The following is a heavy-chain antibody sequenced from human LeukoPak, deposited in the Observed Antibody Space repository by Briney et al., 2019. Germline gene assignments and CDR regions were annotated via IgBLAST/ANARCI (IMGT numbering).Heavy chain of an antibody. CDR2: ISSSGSTI. CDR3: ARTFRFAFDI. V-gene: IGHV3-48*03. CDR1: GFTFSSYE. D-gene: IGHD2/OR15-2a*01. J-gene: IGHJ3*02. Sequence: GGSLRLSCAASGFTFSSYEMNWVRQAPGKGLEWVSYISSSGSTIYYADSVKGRFTISRDNAKNSLYLQMNSLRAEDTAVYYCARTFRFAFDIWGQGTMVTVSS.